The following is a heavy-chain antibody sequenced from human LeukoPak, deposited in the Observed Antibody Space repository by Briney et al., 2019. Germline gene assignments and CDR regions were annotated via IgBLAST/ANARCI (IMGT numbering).Heavy chain of an antibody. Sequence: SETLSLSCAVYGGSFSGDYLNWIRQPPGKGLEWIGEINRGGSTNYNPSLKSRITISVDTSKNQFSLKLTSVTAADTAVYYCARNYNYGRYFFDSWGQGILVTVSS. V-gene: IGHV4-34*01. CDR3: ARNYNYGRYFFDS. J-gene: IGHJ4*02. D-gene: IGHD3-10*01. CDR1: GGSFSGDY. CDR2: INRGGST.